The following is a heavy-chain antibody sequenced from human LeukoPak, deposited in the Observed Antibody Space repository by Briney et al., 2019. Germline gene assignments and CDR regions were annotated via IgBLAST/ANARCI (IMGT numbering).Heavy chain of an antibody. J-gene: IGHJ4*02. CDR2: IVGDGGSA. Sequence: PGGSLRLSCAASGFTFDDYSMHWVRQVPGKGLEWVSLIVGDGGSAYYADSVKGRFTISRDNSKNSLHLQTNSLRTDDTALYYCAKEGPIAVAGYFDYWGQGTLVTVSS. CDR1: GFTFDDYS. D-gene: IGHD6-19*01. V-gene: IGHV3-43*02. CDR3: AKEGPIAVAGYFDY.